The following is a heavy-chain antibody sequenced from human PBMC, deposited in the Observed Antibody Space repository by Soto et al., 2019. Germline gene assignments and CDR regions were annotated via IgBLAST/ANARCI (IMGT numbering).Heavy chain of an antibody. CDR2: IKQDGSEK. J-gene: IGHJ6*02. D-gene: IGHD2-2*01. CDR3: ARDLVVVPAASYGMDV. Sequence: PGGSLRLSCAASGFTFSSYWMSWVRQAPWKGLEWVANIKQDGSEKYYVDSVKGRFTISRDNAKNSLYLQMNSLRAEDTAVYYCARDLVVVPAASYGMDVWGQGTTVTVSX. V-gene: IGHV3-7*03. CDR1: GFTFSSYW.